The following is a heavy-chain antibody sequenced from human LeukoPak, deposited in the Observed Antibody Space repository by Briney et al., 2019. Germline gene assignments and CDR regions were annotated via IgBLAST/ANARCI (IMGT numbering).Heavy chain of an antibody. J-gene: IGHJ4*02. Sequence: PSETLSLTCTVSGDSISSGDYYWSWIRQPPGKGLEWIGYIYYSGSTNYNPSLKSRVTISVDTSKNQFSLKLSSVTAADTAVYYCARQGITGRDGTFGYWGQGTLVTVSS. V-gene: IGHV4-61*08. CDR3: ARQGITGRDGTFGY. D-gene: IGHD1-20*01. CDR1: GDSISSGDYY. CDR2: IYYSGST.